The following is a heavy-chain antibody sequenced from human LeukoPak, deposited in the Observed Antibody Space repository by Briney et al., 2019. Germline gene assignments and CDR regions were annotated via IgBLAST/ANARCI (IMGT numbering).Heavy chain of an antibody. D-gene: IGHD2-8*01. CDR2: INPNSGGT. CDR3: ASPLWGNAIGKVDY. Sequence: ASVKVSCKASGYTFTGYYMHWVRQAPGQGLEWMGWINPNSGGTNYAQKFQGRVTMTRDTSISTAYMELSRLRSDDTAVYYCASPLWGNAIGKVDYWGQGTLVTVSS. J-gene: IGHJ4*02. V-gene: IGHV1-2*02. CDR1: GYTFTGYY.